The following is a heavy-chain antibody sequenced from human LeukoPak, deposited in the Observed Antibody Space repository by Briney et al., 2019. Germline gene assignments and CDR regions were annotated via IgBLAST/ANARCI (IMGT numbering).Heavy chain of an antibody. D-gene: IGHD3-22*01. V-gene: IGHV3-20*01. CDR3: ARVGYDSSGYYYSP. CDR2: INWNGGST. CDR1: GFTFDDYG. Sequence: GGSLRLFCAASGFTFDDYGMSWVCQAPGKGLEWVSGINWNGGSTGYADSVKGRFTISRDNAKNSLYLQMNSLRAEDTALYHCARVGYDSSGYYYSPWGQGTLVTVSS. J-gene: IGHJ5*02.